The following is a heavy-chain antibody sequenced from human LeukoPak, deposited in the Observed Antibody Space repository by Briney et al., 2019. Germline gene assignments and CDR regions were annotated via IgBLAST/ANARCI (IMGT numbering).Heavy chain of an antibody. CDR2: IYYSGNT. Sequence: SETLSLTCTVSGVSISSSNSYWGWIRQPPGKGLEWIGSIYYSGNTYYNASLKSQVSISIDTSKNQFSLKLSSVTAADTAVYYCASFYCSGGSCYQYYYYYYMDVWGKGTTVTISS. J-gene: IGHJ6*03. V-gene: IGHV4-39*01. CDR1: GVSISSSNSY. CDR3: ASFYCSGGSCYQYYYYYYMDV. D-gene: IGHD2-15*01.